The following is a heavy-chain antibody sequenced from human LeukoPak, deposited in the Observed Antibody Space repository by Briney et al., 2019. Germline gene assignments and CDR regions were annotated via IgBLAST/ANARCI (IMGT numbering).Heavy chain of an antibody. Sequence: SETLSLTCAVYGGSFSGYYWSWIRQPPGKGLEWIGEINHSGSTNYNPSLKSRVTISVDTSKNQFSLKLSSVTAADTAVYYCAREVRLGYDSSGYPYYYYYMDVWGKGTTVTVSS. CDR2: INHSGST. V-gene: IGHV4-34*01. CDR3: AREVRLGYDSSGYPYYYYYMDV. J-gene: IGHJ6*03. D-gene: IGHD3-22*01. CDR1: GGSFSGYY.